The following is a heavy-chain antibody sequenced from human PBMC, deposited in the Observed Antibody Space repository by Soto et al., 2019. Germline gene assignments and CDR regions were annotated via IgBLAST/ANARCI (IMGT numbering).Heavy chain of an antibody. D-gene: IGHD3-22*01. CDR2: ISYDGSNK. J-gene: IGHJ4*02. Sequence: GGSLRLSCAASGFTFSSYGMHWVRQAPGKGLEWVAVISYDGSNKYYADSVKGRFTISRDNSNNTLYLQMNSLRAEDTAVYYCAKDRYYDSSGYYTFDYWGQGTLVTVSS. CDR3: AKDRYYDSSGYYTFDY. V-gene: IGHV3-30*18. CDR1: GFTFSSYG.